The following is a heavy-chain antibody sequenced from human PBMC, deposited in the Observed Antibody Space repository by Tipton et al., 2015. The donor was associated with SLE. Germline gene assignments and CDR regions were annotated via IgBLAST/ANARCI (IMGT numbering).Heavy chain of an antibody. CDR3: ARWNFVTMTGGFDI. Sequence: TLSLTCIVSGGSISTSSYYWAWIRQPPGKGLECIGNINYSGTTSYNPSLKSRVTMSVDTSQSQFSLTLSSVTAADTAIYYCARWNFVTMTGGFDIWGQGTTFTVSS. CDR1: GGSISTSSYY. J-gene: IGHJ3*02. V-gene: IGHV4-39*07. CDR2: INYSGTT. D-gene: IGHD1-7*01.